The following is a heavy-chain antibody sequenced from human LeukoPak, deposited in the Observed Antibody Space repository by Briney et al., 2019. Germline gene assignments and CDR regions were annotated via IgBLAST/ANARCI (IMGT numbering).Heavy chain of an antibody. D-gene: IGHD2-2*01. CDR2: ISSSSSTI. CDR1: GFTFSSYS. J-gene: IGHJ3*02. CDR3: ARLEVDIVVVPAATSDAFDI. V-gene: IGHV3-48*01. Sequence: GGSLRLSCAASGFTFSSYSMNWVRQAPGKGLEWVSYISSSSSTIYYADSVKGRFTISRDNAKNSLYLQMNSLRAEDTAVYCCARLEVDIVVVPAATSDAFDIWGQGTMVTVSS.